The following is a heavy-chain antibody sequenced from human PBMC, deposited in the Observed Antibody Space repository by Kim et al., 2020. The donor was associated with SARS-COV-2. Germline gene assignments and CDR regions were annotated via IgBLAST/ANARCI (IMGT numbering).Heavy chain of an antibody. Sequence: RDARSRRPADSVKGRFTICRDAATIALYVQMNSLGAEDTAVYYCANSLDNWGQGTLVTVSS. J-gene: IGHJ4*02. D-gene: IGHD2-2*03. CDR3: ANSLDN. CDR2: RDARSR. V-gene: IGHV3-74*01.